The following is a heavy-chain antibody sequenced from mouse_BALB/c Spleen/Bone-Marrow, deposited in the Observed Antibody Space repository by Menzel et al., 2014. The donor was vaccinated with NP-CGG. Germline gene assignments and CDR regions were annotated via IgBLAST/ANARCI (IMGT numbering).Heavy chain of an antibody. CDR2: INPYNGDT. V-gene: IGHV1-20*02. J-gene: IGHJ2*02. CDR1: GYSFTGYF. D-gene: IGHD2-14*01. Sequence: EVQLQQSGPELVKPGASVKISCKASGYSFTGYFMNWVMQSHGKSLEWIGRINPYNGDTFYNQKFEGKAILTVDKSSSTAHIELRSLASEDSAVYYCARGDYRFDEGYFDCWGQGTSLTVSS. CDR3: ARGDYRFDEGYFDC.